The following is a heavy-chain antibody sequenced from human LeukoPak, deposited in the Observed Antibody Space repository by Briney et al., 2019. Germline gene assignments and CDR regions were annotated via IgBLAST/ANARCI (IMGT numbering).Heavy chain of an antibody. D-gene: IGHD4/OR15-4a*01. CDR3: AKDANSYYYFGMDV. CDR1: GFTFNKFA. Sequence: GGSLRLSCAASGFTFNKFAMSWVRQAPGKGLEWVSGISGSGDSTYYADSVKGRFTISRDNSKTTLYLQMNSLRAEDTAVYSCAKDANSYYYFGMDVWGQGTTVTISS. CDR2: ISGSGDST. V-gene: IGHV3-23*01. J-gene: IGHJ6*02.